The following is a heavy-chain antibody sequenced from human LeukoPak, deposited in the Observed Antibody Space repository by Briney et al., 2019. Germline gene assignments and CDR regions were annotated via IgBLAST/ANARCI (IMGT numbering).Heavy chain of an antibody. CDR2: INSEGSST. Sequence: GGSLRLSCAASGFTFSSYWMHWVRQAPGKGLVWVSRINSEGSSTSYADSVKGRFTIFRDNAKNTLYLQMNSLRAEDTAVYYCARDRRFDDYGDYYYYGMDVWGQGTTVTVSS. V-gene: IGHV3-74*01. CDR3: ARDRRFDDYGDYYYYGMDV. CDR1: GFTFSSYW. J-gene: IGHJ6*01. D-gene: IGHD4-17*01.